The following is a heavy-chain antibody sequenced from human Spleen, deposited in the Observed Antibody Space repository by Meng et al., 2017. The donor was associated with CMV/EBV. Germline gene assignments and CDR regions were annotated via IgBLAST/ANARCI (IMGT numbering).Heavy chain of an antibody. CDR1: GYTFTSYD. V-gene: IGHV1-8*03. CDR3: ARDGADSSSFFDY. J-gene: IGHJ4*02. D-gene: IGHD6-6*01. Sequence: CKASGYTFTSYDINWVRQATGQGFERMGWMNPNSGNTGYAQKFQGRVTITRNTSISTAYMELSSLRSEDTAVYYCARDGADSSSFFDYWGQGTLVTVSS. CDR2: MNPNSGNT.